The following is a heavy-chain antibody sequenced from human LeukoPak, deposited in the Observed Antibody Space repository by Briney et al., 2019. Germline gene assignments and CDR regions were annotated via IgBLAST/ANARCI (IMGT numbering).Heavy chain of an antibody. CDR3: ARDSGSYSQATDY. Sequence: GASVKVSCKTSGYTFTSYGISWVRQAPGQGLEWMGGIIPIFGTANYAQKFQGRVTITADKSTSTAYMELSSLRSEDTAVYYCARDSGSYSQATDYWGQGTLVTVSS. V-gene: IGHV1-69*06. CDR2: IIPIFGTA. D-gene: IGHD1-26*01. J-gene: IGHJ4*02. CDR1: GYTFTSYG.